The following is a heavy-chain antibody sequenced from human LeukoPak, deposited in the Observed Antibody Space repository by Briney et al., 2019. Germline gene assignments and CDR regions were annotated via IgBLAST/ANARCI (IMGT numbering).Heavy chain of an antibody. J-gene: IGHJ4*02. V-gene: IGHV4-61*01. CDR3: ATVAVAGTGPDN. Sequence: LETLSLTCTVSGASVSSGSYYWSWIRQSPGKGLEWIGFMSYNVHTDYNPSLKSRVTLSADTSNNQFSLRLNSVTAADTAVYFCATVAVAGTGPDNWGQGTLVTVSS. CDR1: GASVSSGSYY. D-gene: IGHD6-13*01. CDR2: MSYNVHT.